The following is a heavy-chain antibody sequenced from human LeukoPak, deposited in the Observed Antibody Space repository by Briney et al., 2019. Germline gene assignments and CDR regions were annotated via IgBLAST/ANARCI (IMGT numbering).Heavy chain of an antibody. J-gene: IGHJ4*02. CDR1: GFTFSNAW. V-gene: IGHV3-15*01. D-gene: IGHD2-8*01. CDR2: IKRKTDGGTT. CDR3: TTGASTYCSNGVCYTGGNFDY. Sequence: PGGSLRLSCSASGFTFSNAWMSWVRQAPGEGLEWVGRIKRKTDGGTTDYAAPVKGRFTISRDDSKNTMYLQMNTLKTEDTAVYYCTTGASTYCSNGVCYTGGNFDYWGQGTLVTVSS.